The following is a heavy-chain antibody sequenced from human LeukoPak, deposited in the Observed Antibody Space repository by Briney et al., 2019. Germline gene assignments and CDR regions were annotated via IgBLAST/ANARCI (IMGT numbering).Heavy chain of an antibody. D-gene: IGHD2-2*01. V-gene: IGHV4-39*01. CDR2: IYYSGST. CDR3: ARHDLGYCSSTSCYSIDY. CDR1: GGSISSSSYY. J-gene: IGHJ4*02. Sequence: PSETLSLTCTVSGGSISSSSYYWGWIRQPPGKGLEWIGSIYYSGSTYYNPSLKSRVTISVDTSKNQFSLKLSSVTAADTAVYYCARHDLGYCSSTSCYSIDYWGQGTLVTVSS.